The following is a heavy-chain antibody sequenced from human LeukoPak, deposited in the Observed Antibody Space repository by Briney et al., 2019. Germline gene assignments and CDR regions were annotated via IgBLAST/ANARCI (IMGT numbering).Heavy chain of an antibody. CDR2: INDSGST. J-gene: IGHJ3*02. CDR1: GGSFSGYY. D-gene: IGHD2-2*01. CDR3: ARAPDIVVVPAARSDAFDI. V-gene: IGHV4-34*01. Sequence: PSETLSLTCAVYGGSFSGYYWNWIRQPPGKGLELIGEINDSGSTNYNPSLKSRVTISVDTSKNQFSLKLSSVTTADTAVYYCARAPDIVVVPAARSDAFDIWGQGTMVTVSS.